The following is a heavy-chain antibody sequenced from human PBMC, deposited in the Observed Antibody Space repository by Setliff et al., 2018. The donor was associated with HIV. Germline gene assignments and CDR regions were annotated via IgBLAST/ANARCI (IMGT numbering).Heavy chain of an antibody. J-gene: IGHJ4*02. CDR2: IYYSGST. CDR3: AREGWNYRVVDY. Sequence: PSETLSLTCTVSGGSISSHYWSWIRQPPGKGLEWIGNIYYSGSTNYNPSLKSRVTISVDTSKNQFSLKLSSVTAADTAVYYCAREGWNYRVVDYWGQGTLVTVSS. CDR1: GGSISSHY. D-gene: IGHD1-7*01. V-gene: IGHV4-59*11.